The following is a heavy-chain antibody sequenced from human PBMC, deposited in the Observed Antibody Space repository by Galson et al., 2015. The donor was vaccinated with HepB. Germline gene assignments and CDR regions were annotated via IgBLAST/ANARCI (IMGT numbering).Heavy chain of an antibody. D-gene: IGHD6-19*01. J-gene: IGHJ3*02. CDR1: GFSLTTSGVR. V-gene: IGHV2-70*04. CDR2: IDWDDEK. Sequence: PALVKPTQTLTLTCTFSGFSLTTSGVRVGWIRQPPGKALEWVARIDWDDEKFYTPSLKTRLTISKDTSKNLVVLKMTNMDPVDTATYYCARIRGWGDAFDMWGQGTRVTVSS. CDR3: ARIRGWGDAFDM.